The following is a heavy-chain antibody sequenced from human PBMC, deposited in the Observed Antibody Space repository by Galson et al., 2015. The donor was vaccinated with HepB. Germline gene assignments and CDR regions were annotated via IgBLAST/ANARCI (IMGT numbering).Heavy chain of an antibody. Sequence: SVKVSCKASGYTFTSYAMHWVRQAPGQRLEWMGWINAGNGNTKYSQKFQGRVTITRDTSASTAYMELSSLRSEDTAVYYCAREREYGSGSYHYYYYYMDVWGKGTTVTVSS. J-gene: IGHJ6*03. CDR1: GYTFTSYA. V-gene: IGHV1-3*01. D-gene: IGHD3-10*01. CDR3: AREREYGSGSYHYYYYYMDV. CDR2: INAGNGNT.